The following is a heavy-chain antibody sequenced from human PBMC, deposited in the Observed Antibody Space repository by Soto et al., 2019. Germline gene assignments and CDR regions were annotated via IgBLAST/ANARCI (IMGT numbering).Heavy chain of an antibody. Sequence: SLRLSCTTSGFSFASFAMTWVRQAPGKGLEWVATISGSDGKTYYADSVKGRFSISRDTSRNTLYLQMNSLRADDTAIYYCAKWSYLDYWGQGTRVTVSS. V-gene: IGHV3-23*01. CDR2: ISGSDGKT. J-gene: IGHJ4*02. CDR3: AKWSYLDY. D-gene: IGHD3-3*01. CDR1: GFSFASFA.